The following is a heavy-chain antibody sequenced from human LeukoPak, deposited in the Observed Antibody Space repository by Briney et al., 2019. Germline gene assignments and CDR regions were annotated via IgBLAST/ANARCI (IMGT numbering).Heavy chain of an antibody. CDR3: ARNHYGHPLDY. CDR1: GGSISSYY. CDR2: IYYSGST. Sequence: PSETLSLTCTVSGGSISSYYWSWIRQPPGKGLEWIGYIYYSGSTNYNPSLKSRVTMSVDTSKNQFSLKLSSVTAADTAVYYCARNHYGHPLDYWGQGTLVTVSS. D-gene: IGHD4-17*01. J-gene: IGHJ4*02. V-gene: IGHV4-59*12.